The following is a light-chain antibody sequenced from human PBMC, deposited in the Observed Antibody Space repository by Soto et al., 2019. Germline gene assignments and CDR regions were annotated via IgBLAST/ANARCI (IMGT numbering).Light chain of an antibody. CDR3: QQYGSSPLT. V-gene: IGKV3-20*01. CDR2: AAS. CDR1: QSVSSNY. Sequence: ENVLTQSPGTLSLSPGERATLSCRASQSVSSNYLAWYQQKPGQAPRLLIFAASSRATGIPDRFSGSGSGTDFTLTIIRPEPEDFAEYHCQQYGSSPLTFGGGTKVEIK. J-gene: IGKJ4*01.